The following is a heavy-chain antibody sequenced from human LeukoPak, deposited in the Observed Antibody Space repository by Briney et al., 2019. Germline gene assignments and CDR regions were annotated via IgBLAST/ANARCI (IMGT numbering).Heavy chain of an antibody. CDR1: GVTLSSYA. J-gene: IGHJ4*02. CDR3: HLVGATYYFDY. D-gene: IGHD1-26*01. V-gene: IGHV3-23*01. CDR2: ISGSGGST. Sequence: GGSLRLSCAASGVTLSSYAMSWVRQAPGKGLEWVSAISGSGGSTYYADSVKGRFTISRDNSKNTLYLQMNSLRAEDTAVYYCHLVGATYYFDYWGQETLVTVSS.